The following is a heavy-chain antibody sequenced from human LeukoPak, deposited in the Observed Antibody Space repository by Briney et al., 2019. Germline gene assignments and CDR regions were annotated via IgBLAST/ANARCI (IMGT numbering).Heavy chain of an antibody. Sequence: LSLTCSVSGDSVTKHYWSWIRQPPGKGLEWIGYIYYSGTTNYNPSLKSRVTMSVDTSMNQFSLKMSSVTAADTAVYYCARHGSTSSDDYFQHWGQGTLVTVSS. V-gene: IGHV4-59*08. D-gene: IGHD2/OR15-2a*01. CDR2: IYYSGTT. CDR3: ARHGSTSSDDYFQH. J-gene: IGHJ1*01. CDR1: GDSVTKHY.